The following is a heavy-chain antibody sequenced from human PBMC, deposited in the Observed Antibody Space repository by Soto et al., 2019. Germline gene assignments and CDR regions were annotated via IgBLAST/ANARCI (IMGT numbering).Heavy chain of an antibody. CDR2: ITGRGDST. V-gene: IGHV3-23*01. CDR1: GFPFSDHA. CDR3: AKCSSGWGNDAFDI. Sequence: PGGSLRLSCAASGFPFSDHAMHWVRQTPGKGLEWVSAITGRGDSTYYADSVKGRFTISRDNSKSTLYLQMNSLRVEDTAMFFCAKCSSGWGNDAFDIWGLGTMVTVSS. J-gene: IGHJ3*02. D-gene: IGHD6-19*01.